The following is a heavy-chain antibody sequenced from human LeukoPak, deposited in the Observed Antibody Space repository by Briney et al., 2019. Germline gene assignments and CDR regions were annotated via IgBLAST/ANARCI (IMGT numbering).Heavy chain of an antibody. Sequence: GGSLRLSCAASGFTFGDYAMHWVRQAPGKGLEWVSGTSWNSGSIGYADSVKGRFTISRDNAKNSLYLQMNSLRAEDTALYYCAKDIKDGQRFGEFLFDYWGQGTPVTVSS. CDR1: GFTFGDYA. J-gene: IGHJ4*02. CDR2: TSWNSGSI. V-gene: IGHV3-9*01. CDR3: AKDIKDGQRFGEFLFDY. D-gene: IGHD3-10*01.